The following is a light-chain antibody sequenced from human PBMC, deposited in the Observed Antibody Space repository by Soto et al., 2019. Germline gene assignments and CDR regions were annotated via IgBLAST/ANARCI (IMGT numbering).Light chain of an antibody. CDR3: QQTYSTLSLT. CDR1: ESIARH. Sequence: DIQMTQSPSSLSASVGDRVTITCRASESIARHLNWYQQRPGKAPTLLIYAASTLQNGVPSRFRGGGSGTDFTLTISNLQPEDFATYYCQQTYSTLSLTFGQGTRLEIK. V-gene: IGKV1-39*01. J-gene: IGKJ5*01. CDR2: AAS.